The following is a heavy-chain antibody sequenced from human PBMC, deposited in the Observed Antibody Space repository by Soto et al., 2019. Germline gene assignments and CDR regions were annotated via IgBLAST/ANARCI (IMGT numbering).Heavy chain of an antibody. Sequence: PGGSLRLSCAASGFTFSSLAMSWVRQAPGKGLEWVSGISGSGGSTFHADSVRGRFTISRDNSKNTLYLQLNSLRAEDTAVYYYAKGFCSSTACSRGYFDYWGQGTMVTVSS. V-gene: IGHV3-23*01. D-gene: IGHD2-2*01. CDR3: AKGFCSSTACSRGYFDY. CDR2: ISGSGGST. J-gene: IGHJ4*02. CDR1: GFTFSSLA.